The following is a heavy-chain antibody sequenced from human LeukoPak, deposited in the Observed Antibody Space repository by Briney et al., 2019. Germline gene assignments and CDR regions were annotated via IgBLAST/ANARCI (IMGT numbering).Heavy chain of an antibody. CDR2: TSHDESYK. V-gene: IGHV3-30-3*01. Sequence: PGGSLRLSCSASGFTFNTYPMHWVRQSPGKGLEWVAVTSHDESYKFYAASVKGRFTISRDNSNNTLYLQMNTLRPEDTSVYYCARDRLFYFHSPDYRAGYFYAIDVWGQGTTVTVSS. CDR1: GFTFNTYP. D-gene: IGHD3-22*01. CDR3: ARDRLFYFHSPDYRAGYFYAIDV. J-gene: IGHJ6*02.